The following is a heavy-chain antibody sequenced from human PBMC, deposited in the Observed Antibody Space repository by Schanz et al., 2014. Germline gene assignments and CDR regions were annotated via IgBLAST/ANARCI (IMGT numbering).Heavy chain of an antibody. CDR2: ISYSGST. J-gene: IGHJ6*02. D-gene: IGHD2-15*01. CDR1: GGSISGSSYH. Sequence: QLQLQESGPGLVKPSETLSLTCTVSGGSISGSSYHWGWTRQPPGKGPELIGTISYSGSTYYNPPQKRRVTISVDPPKNQFPLKLIFVTAADTAIYYCARQERGIWGHNGMDVWGQGTTVTVSS. V-gene: IGHV4-39*01. CDR3: ARQERGIWGHNGMDV.